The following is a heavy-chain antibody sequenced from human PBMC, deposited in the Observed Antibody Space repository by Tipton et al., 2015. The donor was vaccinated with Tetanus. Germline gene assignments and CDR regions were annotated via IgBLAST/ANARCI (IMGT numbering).Heavy chain of an antibody. D-gene: IGHD2-15*01. J-gene: IGHJ4*02. Sequence: QSGAEVKKPGSSVKVSCKASGGTFSTYGISWVRQAPGQGLERMGGIIPIFDTTNYAQKFQGRVTITADKSTSTAYMELSSLRSDDTAVYYCTTPARYCSGGSCYLALDYWGQGTLVTVSS. CDR3: TTPARYCSGGSCYLALDY. V-gene: IGHV1-69*06. CDR2: IIPIFDTT. CDR1: GGTFSTYG.